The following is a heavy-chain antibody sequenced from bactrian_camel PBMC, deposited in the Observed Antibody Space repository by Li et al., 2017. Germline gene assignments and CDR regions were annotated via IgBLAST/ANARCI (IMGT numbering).Heavy chain of an antibody. D-gene: IGHD3*01. Sequence: HVQLVESGGGSVQAGGSLRLSCAAEGYTNGDYCWAWFREVPGKEREFVARIELDGRTKYADSVKGRVIISKDIAKGTMYLQMNSLRPEDSAMYYCASKDRGYSGRQCDASRAYFTHWGQGTQVTVS. CDR2: IELDGRT. CDR3: ASKDRGYSGRQCDASRAYFTH. J-gene: IGHJ4*01. CDR1: GYTNGDYC. V-gene: IGHV3S60*01.